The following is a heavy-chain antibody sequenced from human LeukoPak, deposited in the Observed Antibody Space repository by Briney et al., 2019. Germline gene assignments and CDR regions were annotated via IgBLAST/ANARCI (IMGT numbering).Heavy chain of an antibody. D-gene: IGHD5-24*01. J-gene: IGHJ4*02. CDR2: INHSGST. CDR1: GGSFSGYY. CDR3: ARAGATDGDGYNIPFDY. V-gene: IGHV4-34*01. Sequence: SETLSLTCAVYGGSFSGYYWSWIRQPPGKGLEWSEEINHSGSTNYNPSLKSRVTISVDTSKNQFSLKLSSVTAADTAVYYCARAGATDGDGYNIPFDYWGQGTLVTVSS.